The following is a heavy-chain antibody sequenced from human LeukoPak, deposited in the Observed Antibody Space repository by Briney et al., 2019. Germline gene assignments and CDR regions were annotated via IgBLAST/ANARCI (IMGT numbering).Heavy chain of an antibody. CDR2: ISSSGGNT. Sequence: PGGSLRLSCAASGFTFSSFAMSWVRQAPGKGLEWVSVISSSGGNTYYADSVKGRFTISRDNSKNTLYLQMNSLRTEDTAVYYCAKGRARIAAASDYWGQGTLVTVSS. D-gene: IGHD6-13*01. J-gene: IGHJ4*02. V-gene: IGHV3-23*01. CDR3: AKGRARIAAASDY. CDR1: GFTFSSFA.